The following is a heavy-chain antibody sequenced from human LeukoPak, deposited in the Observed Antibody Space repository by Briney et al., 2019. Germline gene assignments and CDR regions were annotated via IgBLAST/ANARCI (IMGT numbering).Heavy chain of an antibody. CDR2: ISGGGTT. D-gene: IGHD3-9*01. CDR3: AKEKTGIDY. Sequence: GGSLRLSCAASGFTFSIHAMTWVRQAPGKGLEWVSAISGGGTTHYADSVKGRFTISRDNAKNSLYLQMNSLRAEDTALYYCAKEKTGIDYWGQGTLVTVSS. J-gene: IGHJ4*02. V-gene: IGHV3-23*01. CDR1: GFTFSIHA.